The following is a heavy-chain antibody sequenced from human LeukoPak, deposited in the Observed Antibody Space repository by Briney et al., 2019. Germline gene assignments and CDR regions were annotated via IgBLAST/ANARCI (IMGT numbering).Heavy chain of an antibody. D-gene: IGHD3-16*01. V-gene: IGHV4-59*12. J-gene: IGHJ6*03. CDR1: GGSINSYY. Sequence: SETLSLSCTVSGGSINSYYWSWIRQPPGKGLEWIGYIHYSGSTNYNPSLKSRVTISVYMSKNQFSLKLSSVTAADTAVYYCARDSMITFGGTHYMDVWGKGTTVTVSS. CDR2: IHYSGST. CDR3: ARDSMITFGGTHYMDV.